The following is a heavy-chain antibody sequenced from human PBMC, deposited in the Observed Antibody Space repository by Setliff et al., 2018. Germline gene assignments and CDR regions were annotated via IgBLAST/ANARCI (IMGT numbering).Heavy chain of an antibody. CDR1: GFTFSDYY. J-gene: IGHJ5*02. Sequence: GESLKISCAASGFTFSDYYMSWIRQAPGKGLEWVSYISGSGYTIYYADSVKGRFTISRDNAMNSLYLQMNSLRGEDTAVYYCARDYPGPDHWGQGTLVTVSS. CDR3: ARDYPGPDH. CDR2: ISGSGYTI. V-gene: IGHV3-11*04. D-gene: IGHD3-16*02.